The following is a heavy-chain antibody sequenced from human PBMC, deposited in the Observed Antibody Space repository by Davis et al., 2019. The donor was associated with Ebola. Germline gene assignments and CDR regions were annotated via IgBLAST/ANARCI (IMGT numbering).Heavy chain of an antibody. CDR3: AKDRSSGWYGALFDY. J-gene: IGHJ4*02. D-gene: IGHD6-19*01. CDR1: GFTFNNYD. CDR2: ISYDGSHK. Sequence: GESLKISCAASGFTFNNYDMHWVRQAPGKGLEWVAVISYDGSHKFYADSVKDRFTVSRDDSKNTRYLQMNSLSAEDTAGYYWAKDRSSGWYGALFDYWGQGTLVTVSS. V-gene: IGHV3-30*18.